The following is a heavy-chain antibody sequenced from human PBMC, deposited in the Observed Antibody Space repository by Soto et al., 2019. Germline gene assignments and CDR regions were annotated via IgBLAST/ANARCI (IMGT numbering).Heavy chain of an antibody. J-gene: IGHJ6*02. CDR1: GGSISSSSYY. D-gene: IGHD3-10*01. CDR3: ARPRGEQGMDV. V-gene: IGHV4-39*01. Sequence: SETLSLTCTVSGGSISSSSYYWGWIRQPPGKGLEWIGSIYYSGSTYYNPSLKSRVTISVDTSKNQFSLKLSSVTAADTAVYYCARPRGEQGMDVWGQGTTVTVSS. CDR2: IYYSGST.